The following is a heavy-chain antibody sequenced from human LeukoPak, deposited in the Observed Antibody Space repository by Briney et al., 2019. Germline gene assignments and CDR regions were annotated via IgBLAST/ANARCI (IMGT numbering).Heavy chain of an antibody. V-gene: IGHV4-59*01. CDR1: GGSISSYY. D-gene: IGHD2-15*01. CDR3: ARGVGYCSGGSCYRQAPYYFDY. CDR2: IYYSGST. J-gene: IGHJ4*02. Sequence: PSETLSLTCTVSGGSISSYYWSWIRQPPGKGLEWIGYIYYSGSTNYNPSLKSRVTISVDTSKNQFSLKLSSVTAADTAVYYCARGVGYCSGGSCYRQAPYYFDYWGQGTLVTVSS.